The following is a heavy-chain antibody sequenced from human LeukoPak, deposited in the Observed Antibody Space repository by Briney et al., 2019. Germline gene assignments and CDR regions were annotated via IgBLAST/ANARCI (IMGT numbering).Heavy chain of an antibody. CDR3: ARKYSSGWYGDRNWYFDL. CDR1: GFTVSSNY. J-gene: IGHJ2*01. V-gene: IGHV3-53*01. D-gene: IGHD6-19*01. CDR2: IYSGGST. Sequence: PGGSLRLSCAASGFTVSSNYMSWVRQAPGKGLEWVSVIYSGGSTYYADSVKGRFTISRDNSKNTLYLQMNSLRAEDTAVYYCARKYSSGWYGDRNWYFDLWGRGTLVTVSS.